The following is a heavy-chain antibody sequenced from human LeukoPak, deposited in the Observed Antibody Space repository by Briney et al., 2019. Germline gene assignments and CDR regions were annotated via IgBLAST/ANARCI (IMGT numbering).Heavy chain of an antibody. V-gene: IGHV1-18*01. J-gene: IGHJ4*02. CDR1: GGTFSSYG. CDR2: ISAYNGNT. Sequence: ASVKVSCKASGGTFSSYGISWVRQAPGQGLEWMGWISAYNGNTNYAQKLQGRVTMTTDTSTSTAYMELRSLRSDDTAVYYCARASGQQWLVHFDYWGQGTLVTVSS. CDR3: ARASGQQWLVHFDY. D-gene: IGHD6-19*01.